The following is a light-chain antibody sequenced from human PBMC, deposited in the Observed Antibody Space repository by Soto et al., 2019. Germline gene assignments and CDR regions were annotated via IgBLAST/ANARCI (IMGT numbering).Light chain of an antibody. CDR2: AAS. Sequence: DIQMTQSPSSVSASVGDRVTITCRASQHINSWLAWYQQKPGKAPKLLMYAASSLQRGVPSRFSGSGSVTDFSLTISSLQPEDSSTYYCQHTNSFPYAFGQGTKLEI. V-gene: IGKV1-12*01. J-gene: IGKJ2*01. CDR3: QHTNSFPYA. CDR1: QHINSW.